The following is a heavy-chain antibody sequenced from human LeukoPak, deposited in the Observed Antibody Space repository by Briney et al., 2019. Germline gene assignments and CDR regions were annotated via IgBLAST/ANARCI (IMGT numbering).Heavy chain of an antibody. CDR2: ISSSSSYI. CDR3: ANSHHYQYCSSTSCDGGI. V-gene: IGHV3-21*04. J-gene: IGHJ4*02. D-gene: IGHD2-2*01. CDR1: GFTFSSYS. Sequence: KAGGSLRLSCAASGFTFSSYSMNWVRQAPGKGLEWVSSISSSSSYIYYADSVKGRFTISRDNAKNSLYLQMNSLRAEDTAVYYCANSHHYQYCSSTSCDGGIGGQGTLVTVSS.